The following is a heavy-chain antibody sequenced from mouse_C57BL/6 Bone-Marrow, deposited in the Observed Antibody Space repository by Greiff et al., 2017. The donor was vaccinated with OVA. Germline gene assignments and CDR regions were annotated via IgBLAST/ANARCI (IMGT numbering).Heavy chain of an antibody. Sequence: VQLKESGAELVRPGASVKLSCTASGFNIKDDYMHWVKQRPEQGLEWIGWIDPENGDTEYASKFQGKATITADTSSNTAYLQLSSLTSEDTAVYYCTTKDYDGDWYFDVWGTGTTVTVSS. CDR3: TTKDYDGDWYFDV. V-gene: IGHV14-4*01. J-gene: IGHJ1*03. CDR2: IDPENGDT. CDR1: GFNIKDDY. D-gene: IGHD2-4*01.